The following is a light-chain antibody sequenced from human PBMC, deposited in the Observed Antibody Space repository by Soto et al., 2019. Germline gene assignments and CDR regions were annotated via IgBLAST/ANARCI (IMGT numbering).Light chain of an antibody. CDR1: QSVSSY. CDR3: QQRSNWPPYT. Sequence: EVEMTQSPATLPLSPGERATLCCIASQSVSSYLAWYLQKPGQAPGLLIYDASNRATAIPARSSGSGSGPDFTLTISSLEPEDSAVYCCQQRSNWPPYTFDQRTKVDIK. V-gene: IGKV3-11*01. J-gene: IGKJ2*01. CDR2: DAS.